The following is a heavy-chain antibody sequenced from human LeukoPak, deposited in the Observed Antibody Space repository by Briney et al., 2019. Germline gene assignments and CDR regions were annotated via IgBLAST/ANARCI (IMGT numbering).Heavy chain of an antibody. CDR3: ARDRVGQQLVGRKYYYYYMDV. CDR1: GGSISSSY. CDR2: IYTSGST. V-gene: IGHV4-4*07. D-gene: IGHD6-13*01. Sequence: SETLSLTCTVSGGSISSSYWSWIRQHAGKGLEWIGRIYTSGSTNYNPSLKSRVTMSVDTSKNQFSLKLSSVTAADTAVYYCARDRVGQQLVGRKYYYYYMDVWGKGTTVTISS. J-gene: IGHJ6*03.